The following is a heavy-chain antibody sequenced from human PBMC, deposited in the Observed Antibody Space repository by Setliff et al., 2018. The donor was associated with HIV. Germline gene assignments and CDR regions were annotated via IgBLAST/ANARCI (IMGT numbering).Heavy chain of an antibody. D-gene: IGHD3-3*01. CDR2: IKEDGREK. V-gene: IGHV3-7*01. CDR1: GFSFSNSW. CDR3: ATFADGPDS. J-gene: IGHJ4*02. Sequence: GGSLRLSCAASGFSFSNSWMTWVRQAPGKGLEWVATIKEDGREKYYVGSVKGRFTISRDNAKRSLYLQMNRPKTDDTAFYYCATFADGPDSWGQGTLVTVSS.